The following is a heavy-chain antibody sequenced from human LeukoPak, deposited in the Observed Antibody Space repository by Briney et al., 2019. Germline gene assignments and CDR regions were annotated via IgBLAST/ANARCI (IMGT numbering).Heavy chain of an antibody. CDR1: GFTFSSYA. Sequence: GGSLRLSCAASGFTFSSYAMSWVRQAPGKGLEWVSAIRGSGGSTFYADSVKGRFTISRDNTRNTLYLQMNSLRTEDTALYYCARDPNGDYIGTFDIWGQGIMVTVSS. CDR2: IRGSGGST. V-gene: IGHV3-23*01. CDR3: ARDPNGDYIGTFDI. J-gene: IGHJ3*02. D-gene: IGHD2-8*01.